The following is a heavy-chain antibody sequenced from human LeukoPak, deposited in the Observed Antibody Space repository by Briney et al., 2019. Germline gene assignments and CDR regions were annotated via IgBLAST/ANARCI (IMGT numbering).Heavy chain of an antibody. CDR3: ARVRLRNGYNWFDP. D-gene: IGHD3-3*01. CDR2: MNPNNGNT. CDR1: GYTFTSYH. J-gene: IGHJ5*02. Sequence: ASVKVSCKASGYTFTSYHINWVRQATGQGLEWMGWMNPNNGNTGYAQKFQGRVTMTRNTSITTAYMELRSLTFEDTAVYYCARVRLRNGYNWFDPWGQGTLVTVSS. V-gene: IGHV1-8*01.